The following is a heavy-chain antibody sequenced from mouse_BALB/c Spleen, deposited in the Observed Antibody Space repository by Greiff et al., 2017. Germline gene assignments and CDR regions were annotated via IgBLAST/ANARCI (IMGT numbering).Heavy chain of an antibody. V-gene: IGHV1-61*01. CDR3: ARTRGSTMITGAWFAY. Sequence: QVQLKQPGAELVRPGASVKLSCKASGYSFTSYWMNWVKQRPGQGLEWIGMIHPSDSETRLNQKFKDKATLTVDKSSSTAYMQLSSPTSEDSAVYYCARTRGSTMITGAWFAYWGQGTLVTVSA. J-gene: IGHJ3*01. CDR1: GYSFTSYW. CDR2: IHPSDSET. D-gene: IGHD2-4*01.